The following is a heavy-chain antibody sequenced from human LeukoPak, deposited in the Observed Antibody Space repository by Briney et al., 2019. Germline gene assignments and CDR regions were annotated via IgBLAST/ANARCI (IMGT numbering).Heavy chain of an antibody. CDR3: ARAYHRNYDFWSGPLQDAFDI. CDR2: IYHSGST. CDR1: GGSISSSNW. V-gene: IGHV4-4*02. J-gene: IGHJ3*02. Sequence: SGTLSLTCAVSGGSISSSNWWSWVRQPPGKGLEWIGEIYHSGSTNYNPSLKSRVTISVDKSKNQFSLKLSSVTAADTAVYYCARAYHRNYDFWSGPLQDAFDIWGQGTMVTVSS. D-gene: IGHD3-3*01.